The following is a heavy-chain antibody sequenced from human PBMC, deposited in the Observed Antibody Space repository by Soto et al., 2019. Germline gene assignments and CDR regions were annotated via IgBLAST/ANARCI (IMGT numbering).Heavy chain of an antibody. Sequence: QVQLQESGPGLVKPSETLSLTCTVSGGSISSYYWSWIGKPPGKGLEWIGYIYDSGSTNYHPSLKSRVTISVDTSKNQFCLKLSSVTAADTAVYYCASGGWKLLDYWGQGTLVTVCS. CDR2: IYDSGST. D-gene: IGHD6-19*01. J-gene: IGHJ4*02. V-gene: IGHV4-59*01. CDR1: GGSISSYY. CDR3: ASGGWKLLDY.